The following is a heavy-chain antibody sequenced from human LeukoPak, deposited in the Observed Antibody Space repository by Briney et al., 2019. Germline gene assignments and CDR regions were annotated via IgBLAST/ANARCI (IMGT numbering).Heavy chain of an antibody. D-gene: IGHD6-19*01. CDR3: AREGYSSGWNDY. J-gene: IGHJ4*02. Sequence: SVTLSLTCSVFGGSISSHYWSWIRQPPGKGPEWIGYKYYSGTTNYNPSLNSRVTISVDMSKNQFSLRLRSVTAADTAVYYCAREGYSSGWNDYWGQGTLVTASS. CDR2: KYYSGTT. CDR1: GGSISSHY. V-gene: IGHV4-59*11.